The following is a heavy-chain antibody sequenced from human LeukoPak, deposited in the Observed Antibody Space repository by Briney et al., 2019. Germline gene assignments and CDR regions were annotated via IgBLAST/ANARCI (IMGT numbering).Heavy chain of an antibody. D-gene: IGHD2-2*01. CDR1: GYTFTGYY. CDR3: ARVSVVPAGFDP. Sequence: VASVKVSCKDSGYTFTGYYMHWVRQALGQGLEWMGWINPNSGGTNYAQKFQGRVTMTRDTSISTAYMELSRLRSDDTAVYYCARVSVVPAGFDPWGQGTLVTVSS. CDR2: INPNSGGT. V-gene: IGHV1-2*02. J-gene: IGHJ5*02.